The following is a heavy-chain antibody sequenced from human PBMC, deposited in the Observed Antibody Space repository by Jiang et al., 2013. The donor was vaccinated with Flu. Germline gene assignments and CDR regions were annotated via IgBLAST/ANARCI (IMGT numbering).Heavy chain of an antibody. D-gene: IGHD3-22*01. J-gene: IGHJ3*02. V-gene: IGHV3-21*01. CDR1: GFTFNTYS. CDR2: ISSSSSYK. Sequence: VQLVESGGGLVKPGGSLRLSCAASGFTFNTYSMNWVRQAPGKGLEWVSSISSSSSYKYYVDSVKGRFTISRDNAKNSLYLQMDSLRAEDTAVYYCAREDPYYDGNSGYSRNDGFDIVGPRDISHRLF. CDR3: AREDPYYDGNSGYSRNDGFDI.